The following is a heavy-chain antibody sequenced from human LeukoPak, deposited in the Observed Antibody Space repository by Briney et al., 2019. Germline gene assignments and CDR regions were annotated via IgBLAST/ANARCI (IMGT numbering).Heavy chain of an antibody. V-gene: IGHV4-34*01. CDR2: INHSVST. Sequence: SETLSLTCAVYGGSFSGYYWSWIRQPPGKGLEWIGEINHSVSTNYNPSLKSRVTISVDTSKNQFSLKLSSVTAADTAVYYCPRGDSDYDFWSGYYSDNWFDPWGQGTLVTVSS. CDR3: PRGDSDYDFWSGYYSDNWFDP. J-gene: IGHJ5*02. D-gene: IGHD3-3*01. CDR1: GGSFSGYY.